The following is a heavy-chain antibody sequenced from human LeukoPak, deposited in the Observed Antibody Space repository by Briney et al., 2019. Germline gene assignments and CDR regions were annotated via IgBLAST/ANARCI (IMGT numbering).Heavy chain of an antibody. V-gene: IGHV3-66*01. D-gene: IGHD3-9*01. J-gene: IGHJ4*02. CDR1: GFTVSSNY. CDR3: ARESYDILTGYYYFPY. Sequence: GGSLTLSCAASGFTVSSNYMSWVRQAPGKGLEWVSVIYSGGSTYYADSVKGRFTISRDNSKNTLYLQMNSLRAEDTAVYYCARESYDILTGYYYFPYWGQGTLVTVSS. CDR2: IYSGGST.